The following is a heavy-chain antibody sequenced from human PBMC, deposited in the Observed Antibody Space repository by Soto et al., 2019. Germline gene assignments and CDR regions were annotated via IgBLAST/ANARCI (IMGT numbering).Heavy chain of an antibody. Sequence: SETLSLTCTVSGGSISSDGYYWSWIRQHPGKGLEWIGYIYYSGSSYYNPSLKSRVTISVDTSKNQFSLKLSSVTAADTAVFYCAREPYSGYEYSLDYWGQGTLVTVSS. V-gene: IGHV4-31*03. CDR2: IYYSGSS. D-gene: IGHD5-12*01. CDR1: GGSISSDGYY. CDR3: AREPYSGYEYSLDY. J-gene: IGHJ4*02.